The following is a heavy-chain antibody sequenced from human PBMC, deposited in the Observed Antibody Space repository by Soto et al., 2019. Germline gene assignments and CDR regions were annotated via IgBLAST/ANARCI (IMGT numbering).Heavy chain of an antibody. CDR2: IYYSGST. J-gene: IGHJ6*02. CDR3: ARVVSSGDPDYYYYYGMDV. Sequence: SETLSLTCTVSGGSISSGDYYWSWIRQPPGKGLERNGYIYYSGSTFYIPSLKSRVTISVDTSKNQFSLKLSSVTAADTAVFYCARVVSSGDPDYYYYYGMDVWGQGTTVTVSS. V-gene: IGHV4-30-4*01. CDR1: GGSISSGDYY. D-gene: IGHD2-21*02.